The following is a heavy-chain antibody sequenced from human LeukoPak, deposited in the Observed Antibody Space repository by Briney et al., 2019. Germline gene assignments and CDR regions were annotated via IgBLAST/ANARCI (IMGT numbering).Heavy chain of an antibody. CDR3: AREGGTSVTTED. J-gene: IGHJ4*02. D-gene: IGHD4-17*01. CDR2: INPNSGGT. Sequence: ASVKVSCKASGYTFTGYHMHWVRQAPGQGLEWMGWINPNSGGTNYAQKFQGRVTMTRDTSISTAYMELSRLRSDDTAVYYCAREGGTSVTTEDWGQGTLVTVSS. CDR1: GYTFTGYH. V-gene: IGHV1-2*02.